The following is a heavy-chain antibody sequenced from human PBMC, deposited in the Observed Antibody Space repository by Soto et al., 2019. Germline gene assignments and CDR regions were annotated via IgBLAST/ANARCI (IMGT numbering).Heavy chain of an antibody. Sequence: ASVKVSCKASGYTFTVYYMHWVRKAPGQGLEWMGWINPNSGGTNYAQKFQGWVTMTRDTSISTAYMELSRLRSDHTAVYSCAREGYDILTGYYPEDYYYGMDVWGQGTTVTVSS. CDR2: INPNSGGT. V-gene: IGHV1-2*04. J-gene: IGHJ6*02. CDR1: GYTFTVYY. D-gene: IGHD3-9*01. CDR3: AREGYDILTGYYPEDYYYGMDV.